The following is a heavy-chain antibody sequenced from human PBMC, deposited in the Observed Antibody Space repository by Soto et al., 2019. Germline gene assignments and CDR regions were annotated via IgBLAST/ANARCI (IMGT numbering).Heavy chain of an antibody. J-gene: IGHJ5*02. Sequence: ASVKVSCKASGYTFTSYCITWVRRAPGQGLEWMGWISGYNGNANYAQKLQGRVTMTTDTSTRTAYMELRSLRSDDTAVYYCARAVRVTTVTTWWFDPWGQGTLVTVSS. CDR2: ISGYNGNA. D-gene: IGHD4-17*01. CDR1: GYTFTSYC. V-gene: IGHV1-18*04. CDR3: ARAVRVTTVTTWWFDP.